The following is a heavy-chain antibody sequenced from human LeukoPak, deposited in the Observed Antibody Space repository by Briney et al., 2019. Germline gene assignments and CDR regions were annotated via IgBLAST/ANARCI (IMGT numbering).Heavy chain of an antibody. J-gene: IGHJ4*02. CDR2: INQDGAEK. CDR3: ARVGAGSYLGDYYFDY. Sequence: PGGSLRLSCAASGFAFSGYWMSWVRQSPGKGLEWVANINQDGAEKHYMDSVKGRFTISRDNAKNSLYLQTNSLRGEDTAVFYCARVGAGSYLGDYYFDYWGQGTLVTVPS. V-gene: IGHV3-7*01. CDR1: GFAFSGYW. D-gene: IGHD3-10*01.